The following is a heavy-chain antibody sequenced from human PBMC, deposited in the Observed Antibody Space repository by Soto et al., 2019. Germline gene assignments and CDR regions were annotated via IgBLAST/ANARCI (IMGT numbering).Heavy chain of an antibody. CDR3: AKDGPRGYSYGSPGY. J-gene: IGHJ4*02. D-gene: IGHD5-18*01. V-gene: IGHV3-30*18. CDR2: ISYDGSNK. Sequence: GGSLRLPCAASGFTFSSYGMHWVRQAPGKGLEWVAVISYDGSNKYYADSVKGRFTISRDNSKNTLYLQMNSLRAEDTAVYYCAKDGPRGYSYGSPGYWGQGTLVTVSS. CDR1: GFTFSSYG.